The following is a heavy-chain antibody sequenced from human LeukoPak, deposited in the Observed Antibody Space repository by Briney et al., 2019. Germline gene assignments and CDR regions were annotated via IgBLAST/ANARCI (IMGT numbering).Heavy chain of an antibody. CDR1: GGSISSYY. CDR2: IYYSGST. Sequence: PSETLSLTCTVSGGSISSYYWSWIRQPPGKGLEWIGYIYYSGSTNYNPSLKSRVTISVDTSKNQFSLKLSSVTAADTAVYYCARGTYSSDRIPFDYWGQGTLVTVSS. CDR3: ARGTYSSDRIPFDY. J-gene: IGHJ4*02. V-gene: IGHV4-59*01. D-gene: IGHD6-19*01.